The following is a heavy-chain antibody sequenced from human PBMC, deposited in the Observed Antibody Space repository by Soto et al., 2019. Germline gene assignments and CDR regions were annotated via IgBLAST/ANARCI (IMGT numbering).Heavy chain of an antibody. CDR1: GGTFSSYA. V-gene: IGHV1-69*06. Sequence: SVKVSCKASGGTFSSYAISWVRQAPGQGLEWMGGIIPIFGTANYAQKFQGRVTITADKSTSTAYMELSSLRSEDTAVYYCARDRRQQLVSEYYYYYGMDVWVRGTTVTVSS. D-gene: IGHD6-13*01. CDR3: ARDRRQQLVSEYYYYYGMDV. J-gene: IGHJ6*02. CDR2: IIPIFGTA.